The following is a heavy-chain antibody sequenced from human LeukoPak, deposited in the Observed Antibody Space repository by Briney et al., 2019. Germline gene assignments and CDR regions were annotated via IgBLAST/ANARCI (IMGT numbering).Heavy chain of an antibody. J-gene: IGHJ6*03. CDR1: GGSFSGYY. CDR2: INHSGST. CDR3: ARESCSSTSCFAPATGKYMDV. D-gene: IGHD2-2*01. V-gene: IGHV4-34*01. Sequence: PSETLSLTCAVYGGSFSGYYWSWIRQPPGKGLEWVGEINHSGSTNYNPSLKSRVTISVDTSKNQFSLKLSSVTAADTAVYYCARESCSSTSCFAPATGKYMDVWGKGTTVTVSS.